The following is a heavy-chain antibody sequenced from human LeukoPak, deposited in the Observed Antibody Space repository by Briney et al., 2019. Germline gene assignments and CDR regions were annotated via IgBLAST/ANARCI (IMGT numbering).Heavy chain of an antibody. CDR3: AKANIVVVPAALPLGY. CDR2: ISGSGGST. CDR1: RFTFSNYG. Sequence: GSLRLSCTASRFTFSNYGMSWVRQAPGKGLEWVSAISGSGGSTYYADSVKGRFTISRDNSKNTLYLQMNSLRAEDTAVYYCAKANIVVVPAALPLGYWGQGTLVTVSS. J-gene: IGHJ4*02. D-gene: IGHD2-2*02. V-gene: IGHV3-23*01.